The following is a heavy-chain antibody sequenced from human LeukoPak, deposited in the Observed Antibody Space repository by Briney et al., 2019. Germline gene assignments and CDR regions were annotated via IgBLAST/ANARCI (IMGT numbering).Heavy chain of an antibody. V-gene: IGHV5-51*01. J-gene: IGHJ3*02. D-gene: IGHD6-13*01. Sequence: GESLKISCKTSGNSFTSYWIGWVRQMPGKGLEWMGIIYPGDSDTRYSPSFQGQVTISADKSISTAYLQWSSLKASDTAMYYCARHVGSSSWYLLPAFDIWGQGTMVTVSS. CDR3: ARHVGSSSWYLLPAFDI. CDR2: IYPGDSDT. CDR1: GNSFTSYW.